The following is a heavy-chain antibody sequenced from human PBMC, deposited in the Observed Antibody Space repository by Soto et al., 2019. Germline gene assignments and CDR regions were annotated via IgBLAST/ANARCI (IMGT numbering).Heavy chain of an antibody. D-gene: IGHD6-19*01. CDR2: ISGSGGST. V-gene: IGHV3-23*01. CDR1: GFTFSSYA. J-gene: IGHJ4*02. Sequence: PGGSLRLSCAASGFTFSSYAMSWVRQAPGKGLEWVSAISGSGGSTYYADSVKGRFTISRDNSKNSLYLQMNSLRAEDAAVYYCAREFGLSSGWFSLPDYWGQGTLVTVSS. CDR3: AREFGLSSGWFSLPDY.